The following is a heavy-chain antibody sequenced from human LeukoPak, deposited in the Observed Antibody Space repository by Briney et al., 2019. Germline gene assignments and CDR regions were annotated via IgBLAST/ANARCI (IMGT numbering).Heavy chain of an antibody. CDR1: GFTFSSYW. Sequence: GGSLRLSCAASGFTFSSYWMSWVRQAPGKGVEWVANIKQDGSEKYYVDSVKGRFTISRDNAKNSLYLQMNSLRAEDTAVYYCARIRRGWSQNWDYWGQGTLVTVSS. J-gene: IGHJ4*02. D-gene: IGHD6-19*01. CDR3: ARIRRGWSQNWDY. V-gene: IGHV3-7*01. CDR2: IKQDGSEK.